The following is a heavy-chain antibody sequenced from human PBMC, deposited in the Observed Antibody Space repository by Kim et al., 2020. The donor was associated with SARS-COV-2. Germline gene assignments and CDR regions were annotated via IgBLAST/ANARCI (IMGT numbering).Heavy chain of an antibody. Sequence: YNPSLKSRVTISVDKSKNHFSLKLSSVTAADTAVYYCARESGDYGVPFDYWGQGTLVTVSS. V-gene: IGHV4-4*02. CDR3: ARESGDYGVPFDY. J-gene: IGHJ4*02. D-gene: IGHD4-17*01.